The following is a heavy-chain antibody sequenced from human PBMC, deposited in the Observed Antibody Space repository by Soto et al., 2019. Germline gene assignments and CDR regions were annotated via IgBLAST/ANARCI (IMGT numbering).Heavy chain of an antibody. CDR1: GGSISSDDYY. Sequence: LSLTCTVSGGSISSDDYYWSWIRQAPGRGLEWIGYIHSSGSIYYNPSLKSRATMSIDTARNQFSLKVSSVTVADTAVYYCARDLDGLHDDNSGPYPRPGWGQGTLVTVSS. CDR3: ARDLDGLHDDNSGPYPRPG. D-gene: IGHD3-22*01. J-gene: IGHJ1*01. V-gene: IGHV4-30-4*01. CDR2: IHSSGSI.